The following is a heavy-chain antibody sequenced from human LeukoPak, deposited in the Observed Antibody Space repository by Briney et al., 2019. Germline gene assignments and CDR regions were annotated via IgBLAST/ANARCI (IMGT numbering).Heavy chain of an antibody. CDR3: ARGAYYYDSSGDIDY. CDR1: GYTLTSYG. D-gene: IGHD3-22*01. CDR2: ISAYNGNT. J-gene: IGHJ4*02. Sequence: ASVKVSCKASGYTLTSYGISWVRQAPGQGLEWMGWISAYNGNTNYAQKLQGRVTMTTDTSTSTAYMELRSLRSDDTAVYYCARGAYYYDSSGDIDYWGQGTLVTVSS. V-gene: IGHV1-18*01.